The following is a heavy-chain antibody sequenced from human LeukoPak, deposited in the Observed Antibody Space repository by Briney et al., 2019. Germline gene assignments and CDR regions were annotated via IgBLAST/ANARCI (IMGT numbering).Heavy chain of an antibody. CDR1: GFTFSTYV. Sequence: PGGSLRLSCAASGFTFSTYVMNWVRQAPGKGLEWVSYISSSSSTIYYADSVKGRFTISRDSAKNSLYLQMNSLRAEDTAVYYCARGYCSGTSCHTTFDYWGQGTLVTVSS. CDR3: ARGYCSGTSCHTTFDY. D-gene: IGHD2-2*02. J-gene: IGHJ4*02. V-gene: IGHV3-48*01. CDR2: ISSSSSTI.